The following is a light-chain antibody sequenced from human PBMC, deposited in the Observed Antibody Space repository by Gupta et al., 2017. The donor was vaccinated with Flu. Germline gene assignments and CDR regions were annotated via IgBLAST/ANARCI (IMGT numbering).Light chain of an antibody. J-gene: IGKJ3*01. CDR2: DAS. Sequence: EIVLTQSPATLSLSPGERATLSFRASQSVSSYLAWYQQKPGQAPRLLIYDASNRATGIPARFSGSGSGTDFTLTISSLEPEDFAVYYCQQRSNWPPFSFGHGTNLDIK. CDR1: QSVSSY. CDR3: QQRSNWPPFS. V-gene: IGKV3-11*01.